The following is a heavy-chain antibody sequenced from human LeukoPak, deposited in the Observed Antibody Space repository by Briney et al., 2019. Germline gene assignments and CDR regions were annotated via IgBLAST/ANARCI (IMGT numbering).Heavy chain of an antibody. Sequence: PSETLSLTCTVSGGSISSYYRSWIRQPPGKGLEWIGYIYYSGSTNYNPSLKSRVTISVDTSKNQFSLKLSSVTAADTAVYYCARDSPPCSGGSCYSGPGGWFDPWGQGTLVTVSS. CDR1: GGSISSYY. V-gene: IGHV4-59*01. D-gene: IGHD2-15*01. CDR2: IYYSGST. J-gene: IGHJ5*02. CDR3: ARDSPPCSGGSCYSGPGGWFDP.